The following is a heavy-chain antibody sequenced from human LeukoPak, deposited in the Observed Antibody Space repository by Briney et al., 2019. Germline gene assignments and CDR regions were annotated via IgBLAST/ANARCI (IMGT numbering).Heavy chain of an antibody. CDR2: MNPNSGNT. CDR3: ARAPPYSSSSNYMDV. V-gene: IGHV1-8*03. CDR1: GYTFTSYY. D-gene: IGHD6-6*01. J-gene: IGHJ6*03. Sequence: GASVKVSCKASGYTFTSYYINWVRQATGQGLEWMGWMNPNSGNTGYAQKFQGRVTITRNTSISTAYMELSSLRSEDTAVYYCARAPPYSSSSNYMDVWGKGTTVTVSS.